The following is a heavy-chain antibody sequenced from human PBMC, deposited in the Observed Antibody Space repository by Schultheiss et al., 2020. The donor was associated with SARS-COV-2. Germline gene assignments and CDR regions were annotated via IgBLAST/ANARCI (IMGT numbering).Heavy chain of an antibody. CDR3: ARDLTGYSYAH. CDR2: IIPILGIA. CDR1: GGTFSSYA. J-gene: IGHJ4*02. Sequence: SVKVSCKASGGTFSSYAISWVRQAPGQGLEWMGRIIPILGIANYAQKFQGRVTITADKSTSTAYMELRSLRSDDTAVYYCARDLTGYSYAHWGQGTLVTVSS. D-gene: IGHD5-18*01. V-gene: IGHV1-69*04.